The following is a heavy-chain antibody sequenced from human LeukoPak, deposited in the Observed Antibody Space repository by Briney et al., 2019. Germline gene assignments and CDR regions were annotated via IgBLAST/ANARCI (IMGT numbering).Heavy chain of an antibody. Sequence: GASVKVSCKASGYTFTDYYIHWVRQAPGQGLEWMGWINPHSSGTNYAQKFQGRVTMTRDTSISTAYMELSRLRSDDTTLYYCARVFLDYYGSGSYGDYFYYYMDVWGNGATVTVSS. CDR1: GYTFTDYY. V-gene: IGHV1-2*02. D-gene: IGHD3-10*01. J-gene: IGHJ6*03. CDR2: INPHSSGT. CDR3: ARVFLDYYGSGSYGDYFYYYMDV.